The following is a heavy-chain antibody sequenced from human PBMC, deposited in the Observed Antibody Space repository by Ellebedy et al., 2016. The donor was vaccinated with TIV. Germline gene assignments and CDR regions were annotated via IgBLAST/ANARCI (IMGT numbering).Heavy chain of an antibody. CDR2: ISSDGSNK. J-gene: IGHJ4*02. Sequence: GGSLRLXXAASGFTFSSNPMYWVRQAPGKGLEWVAVISSDGSNKYYADSVKGRFTISRDNSKNTRNLQMNGLRAEDTAVYYCAKDRYSDRGRYFTDWGQGTLVTVSS. CDR1: GFTFSSNP. V-gene: IGHV3-30-3*01. CDR3: AKDRYSDRGRYFTD. D-gene: IGHD4-17*01.